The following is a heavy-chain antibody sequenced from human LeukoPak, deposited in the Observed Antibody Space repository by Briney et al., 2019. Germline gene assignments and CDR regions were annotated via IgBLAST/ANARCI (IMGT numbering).Heavy chain of an antibody. J-gene: IGHJ5*02. Sequence: GGSLRLSCAASGFTFSSSAMNWVRQAPGKGLEWVANIKHDGSEQIYVDSVKGRFTISRDNAKDSVYLQMNSLRAEDTAVYYCTRGLGEHGGVSDRWGQGTLVIVS. CDR2: IKHDGSEQ. CDR1: GFTFSSSA. V-gene: IGHV3-7*01. CDR3: TRGLGEHGGVSDR. D-gene: IGHD3-16*01.